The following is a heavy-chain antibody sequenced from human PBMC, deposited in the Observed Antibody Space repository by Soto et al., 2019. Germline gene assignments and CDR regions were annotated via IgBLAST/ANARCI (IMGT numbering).Heavy chain of an antibody. CDR2: INHSGST. J-gene: IGHJ6*02. CDR1: GGSFSGYY. Sequence: SETLSLTCAVYGGSFSGYYWSWIRQPPGKWLEWIGEINHSGSTNYNPSLKSRVTISVDTSKNQFSLKLSSVTAADTAVYYCARGLGYCSSTSCRTLYYYYGMDVWGQGXTVTVYS. V-gene: IGHV4-34*01. D-gene: IGHD2-2*01. CDR3: ARGLGYCSSTSCRTLYYYYGMDV.